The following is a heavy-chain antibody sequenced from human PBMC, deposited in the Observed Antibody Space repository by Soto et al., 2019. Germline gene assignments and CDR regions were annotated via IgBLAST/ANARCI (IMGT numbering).Heavy chain of an antibody. J-gene: IGHJ4*02. CDR2: IYHSGST. CDR3: ARDKSYYGSGSYYKSYYFDY. Sequence: SETLSLTCAVSGGSISSSNWWSWVRQSPGKGLEWIGEIYHSGSTNYNPSLKSRVTISVDKSKNQFSLKLSSVTAADTAVYYCARDKSYYGSGSYYKSYYFDYWGQGTLVTVSS. CDR1: GGSISSSNW. V-gene: IGHV4-4*02. D-gene: IGHD3-10*01.